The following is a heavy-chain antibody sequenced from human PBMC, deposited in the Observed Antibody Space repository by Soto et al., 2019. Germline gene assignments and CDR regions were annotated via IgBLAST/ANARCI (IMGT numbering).Heavy chain of an antibody. CDR1: GFTFSTYA. CDR3: AKARPRRTSGYFVDY. V-gene: IGHV3-23*01. CDR2: VSASGLNT. D-gene: IGHD5-18*01. J-gene: IGHJ4*02. Sequence: EVQLLESGGKLVQPGGSLTLSCAASGFTFSTYAMAWVRQAPGKGLEWVSGVSASGLNTDYADPVKGRSYISRDNSKTTVSLHMNSLRAEATALYYCAKARPRRTSGYFVDYWGQGTPVTVSS.